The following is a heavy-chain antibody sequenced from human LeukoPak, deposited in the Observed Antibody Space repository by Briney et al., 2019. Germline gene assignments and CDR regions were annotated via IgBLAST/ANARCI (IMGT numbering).Heavy chain of an antibody. CDR1: GCSFTSYW. CDR3: ARNYDSSGYPGRFDY. D-gene: IGHD3-22*01. J-gene: IGHJ4*02. CDR2: IYPGDSDT. V-gene: IGHV5-51*01. Sequence: GESLKISCKGSGCSFTSYWIGWVRQMPGKGLEWMGIIYPGDSDTRYSPSFQGQVTMSADKSIRTAYLQWSSLKASDTAMYYCARNYDSSGYPGRFDYWGQGTLVTVSS.